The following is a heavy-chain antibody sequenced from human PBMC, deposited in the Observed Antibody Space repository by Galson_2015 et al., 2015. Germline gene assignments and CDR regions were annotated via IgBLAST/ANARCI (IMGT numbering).Heavy chain of an antibody. D-gene: IGHD3-10*01. CDR2: VNPSSGFA. CDR1: GYTFNTYY. J-gene: IGHJ4*02. V-gene: IGHV1-46*02. Sequence: SVKVSCKASGYTFNTYYIHWVRQAPGKGLEWLGMVNPSSGFATYSQNFQGRVIMIRDTSTSTAYMELTSLKSEDTALYYCARAPSRGGSGVIDYWGQGTLVAVSS. CDR3: ARAPSRGGSGVIDY.